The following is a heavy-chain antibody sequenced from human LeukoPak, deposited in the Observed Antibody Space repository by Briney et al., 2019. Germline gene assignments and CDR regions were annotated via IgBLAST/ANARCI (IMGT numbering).Heavy chain of an antibody. CDR3: ARDLYY. J-gene: IGHJ4*02. V-gene: IGHV4-59*01. CDR1: GGSISSYY. CDR2: IYYSGST. Sequence: SETLSLTCTVSGGSISSYYWSWIRQPPGKGLEWIGYIYYSGSTNYNPSLKSRVTISVDTSKNQFSLKLSSVTAADTAVYYCARDLYYWGQGTLVTVSS.